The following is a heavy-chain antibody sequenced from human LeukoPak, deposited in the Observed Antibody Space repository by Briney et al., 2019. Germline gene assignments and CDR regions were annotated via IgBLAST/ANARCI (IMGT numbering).Heavy chain of an antibody. CDR1: GFTFSSYA. J-gene: IGHJ4*02. Sequence: GGSLRLSCAASGFTFSSYAMSWVRQAPGKGLEWVSAISGSGGSTYYADSVKGRFTISRDNSKNTLYLQMNSLRAEDTAVYYCAKAPGVKVGHQLLWIPYFDYRGQGTLVTVSS. V-gene: IGHV3-23*01. CDR3: AKAPGVKVGHQLLWIPYFDY. CDR2: ISGSGGST. D-gene: IGHD2-2*01.